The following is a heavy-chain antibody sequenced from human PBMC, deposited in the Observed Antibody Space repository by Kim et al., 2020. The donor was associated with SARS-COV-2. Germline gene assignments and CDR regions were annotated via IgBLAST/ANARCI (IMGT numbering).Heavy chain of an antibody. J-gene: IGHJ6*02. CDR2: IWYDGSNK. Sequence: GGSLRLSCAAYGFTFSSYGIHWVRQAPGKGLEWVAVIWYDGSNKYYADSVKRRFTISRDNSKNTLYLQMNSLSAEDTAVYYCARDPVQYYDILTVYYPPYVYYGMDVWGQDTTVTVSS. D-gene: IGHD3-9*01. CDR3: ARDPVQYYDILTVYYPPYVYYGMDV. CDR1: GFTFSSYG. V-gene: IGHV3-33*01.